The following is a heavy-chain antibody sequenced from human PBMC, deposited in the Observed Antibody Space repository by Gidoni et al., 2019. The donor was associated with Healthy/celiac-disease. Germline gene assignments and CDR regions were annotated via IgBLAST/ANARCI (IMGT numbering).Heavy chain of an antibody. D-gene: IGHD2-21*01. J-gene: IGHJ3*02. Sequence: WVSAISGSGGSTYYADSVKGRFTISRDNSKNTLYLQMNSLRAEDTAVYYCAKDPFGHIVVVMAGWDALDIWGQGTIGTVSS. V-gene: IGHV3-23*01. CDR3: AKDPFGHIVVVMAGWDALDI. CDR2: ISGSGGST.